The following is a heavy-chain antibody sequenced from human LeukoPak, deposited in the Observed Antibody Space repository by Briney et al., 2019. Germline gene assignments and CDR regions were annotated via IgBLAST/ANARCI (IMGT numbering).Heavy chain of an antibody. Sequence: ASVKVSCKASGYTFTSYDINWVRQATGQGLEWMGWMNPNSGNTGYAQKFQGRVTMTRNTSISTAYMELSGLRSEDTAVYYCARRGRSSPGGFDYWGQRTLVTVSS. CDR1: GYTFTSYD. J-gene: IGHJ4*02. CDR2: MNPNSGNT. D-gene: IGHD6-13*01. V-gene: IGHV1-8*01. CDR3: ARRGRSSPGGFDY.